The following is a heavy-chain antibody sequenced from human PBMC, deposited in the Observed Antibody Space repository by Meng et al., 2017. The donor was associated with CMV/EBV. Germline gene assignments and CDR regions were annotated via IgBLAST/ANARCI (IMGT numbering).Heavy chain of an antibody. V-gene: IGHV3-7*01. CDR2: IKQDGSEK. CDR3: ARDCSSTTGGMDV. Sequence: GGPLRLSCAASGFTFSSYWMSWVRQAPGKGLEWVANIKQDGSEKYYVDSVKGRFTISRDNAKNSLYLQMNSLRAEDTAVYYCARDCSSTTGGMDVWGQGTTVTVSS. J-gene: IGHJ6*02. D-gene: IGHD2-2*01. CDR1: GFTFSSYW.